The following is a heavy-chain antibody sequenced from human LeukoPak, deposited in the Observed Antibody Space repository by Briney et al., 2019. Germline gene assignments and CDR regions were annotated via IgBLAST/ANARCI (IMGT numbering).Heavy chain of an antibody. V-gene: IGHV1-46*01. D-gene: IGHD3-3*01. CDR3: ARSPQITIFGVVIDYYFDY. J-gene: IGHJ4*02. CDR2: INPSGGST. Sequence: GASVRVSCKASGYTFTSYYMHWVRQAPGQGLEWMGIINPSGGSTSYAQKLQGRVTMTTDTSTSTAYMELRSLRSDDTAVYYCARSPQITIFGVVIDYYFDYWGQGTLVTVSS. CDR1: GYTFTSYY.